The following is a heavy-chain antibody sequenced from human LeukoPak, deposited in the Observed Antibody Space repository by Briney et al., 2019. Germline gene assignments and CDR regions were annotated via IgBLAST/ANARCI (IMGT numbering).Heavy chain of an antibody. CDR2: TSNDGKNS. CDR3: AKWDYNNSSHFGLDV. Sequence: GRSLRLSCVASGFSLSGYGINWVRQAPGKRLEWVAVTSNDGKNSFYRDSVKGRFTTSRDNSKNTLYLHMTSLRAEDTAVYYCAKWDYNNSSHFGLDVWGQGTTVTVSS. V-gene: IGHV3-30*18. J-gene: IGHJ6*02. CDR1: GFSLSGYG. D-gene: IGHD6-6*01.